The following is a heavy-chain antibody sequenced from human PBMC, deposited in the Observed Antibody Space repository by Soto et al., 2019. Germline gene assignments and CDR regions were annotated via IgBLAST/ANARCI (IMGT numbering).Heavy chain of an antibody. J-gene: IGHJ4*02. D-gene: IGHD3-16*02. CDR2: ISAYNGHT. CDR3: ARDRVDKYDDFGYRRGHYY. Sequence: QVQLMQSGAEVKKPGASVKVSGMASGYTFIVYGLSWVRQAPGQGLEWLGWISAYNGHTNYAQKFQDRFSMTTDTSTNTVYMELRSLRSDDTAVYYCARDRVDKYDDFGYRRGHYYWDQGTRVTFAS. V-gene: IGHV1-18*01. CDR1: GYTFIVYG.